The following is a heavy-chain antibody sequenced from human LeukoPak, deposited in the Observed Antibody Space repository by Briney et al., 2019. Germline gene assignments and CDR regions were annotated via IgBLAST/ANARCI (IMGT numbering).Heavy chain of an antibody. CDR1: GFTVSSNY. J-gene: IGHJ4*02. D-gene: IGHD2-2*02. CDR3: ARGIGYCSNTSCYTSDY. CDR2: ISSSSSYI. Sequence: GGSLRLSCAASGFTVSSNYMSWVRQAPGKGLEWVSSISSSSSYIYYADSVKGRFTISRDNAKNSLYLQMNSLRAEDTAVYYCARGIGYCSNTSCYTSDYWGQGTLVTVSS. V-gene: IGHV3-21*01.